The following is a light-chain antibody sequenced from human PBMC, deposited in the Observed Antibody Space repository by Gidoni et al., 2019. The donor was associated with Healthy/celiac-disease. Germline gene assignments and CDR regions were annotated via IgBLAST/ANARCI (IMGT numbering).Light chain of an antibody. CDR1: SSNIGNNY. CDR3: GTWDSSLSAGPYV. CDR2: DNN. Sequence: QSVLTQPPSVSAAPGQKAPISCSGSSSNIGNNYVSWYQQLPGTAPKLLIYDNNKRPSGIPDRFSGSKSGTSATLGITGLQTGDEADYYCGTWDSSLSAGPYVFGTGTKVTVL. J-gene: IGLJ1*01. V-gene: IGLV1-51*01.